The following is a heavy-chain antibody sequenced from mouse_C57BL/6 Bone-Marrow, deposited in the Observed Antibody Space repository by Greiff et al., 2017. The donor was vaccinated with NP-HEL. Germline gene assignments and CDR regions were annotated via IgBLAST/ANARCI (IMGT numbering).Heavy chain of an antibody. CDR2: INPGSGGT. J-gene: IGHJ2*01. V-gene: IGHV1-54*01. Sequence: VQLQQSGAELVRPGTSVKVSCKASGYAFTNYLIEWVKQRPGQGLEWIGVINPGSGGTNYNEKFKGKATLTADKSSSTAYMQLSSLTSEDSAVYFCATYSNYTDYWGQGTTLTVSS. D-gene: IGHD2-5*01. CDR3: ATYSNYTDY. CDR1: GYAFTNYL.